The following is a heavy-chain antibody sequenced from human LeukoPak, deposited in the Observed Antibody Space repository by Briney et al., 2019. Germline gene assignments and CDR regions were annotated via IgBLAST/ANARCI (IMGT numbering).Heavy chain of an antibody. CDR2: IWYDGSNK. J-gene: IGHJ4*02. CDR3: AKDADSPYDY. D-gene: IGHD2-15*01. V-gene: IGHV3-33*06. Sequence: GRSLRLSCAASGFTFSSYGMHWVRQAPGKGLEWAAVIWYDGSNKYYADSVKGRFTISRDNSKNTLYLQMNSLRAEDTAVYYCAKDADSPYDYWGQGTLVTVSS. CDR1: GFTFSSYG.